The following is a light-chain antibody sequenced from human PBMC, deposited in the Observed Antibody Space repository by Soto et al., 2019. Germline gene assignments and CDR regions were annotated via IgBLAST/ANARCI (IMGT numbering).Light chain of an antibody. J-gene: IGLJ1*01. CDR3: NSYSSSSSYV. CDR1: SSDVGGYDY. Sequence: QSALAQPASVSGSPGQSSTIPCTGTSSDVGGYDYVSWYQQHPGKAPKLMIYGVSYRPSGVSNRFSGSKSGDTASLTISGLQAEDEADYYCNSYSSSSSYVFGTGTKVTVL. CDR2: GVS. V-gene: IGLV2-14*03.